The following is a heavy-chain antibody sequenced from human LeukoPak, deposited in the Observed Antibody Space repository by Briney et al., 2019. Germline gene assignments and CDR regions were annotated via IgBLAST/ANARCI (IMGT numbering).Heavy chain of an antibody. V-gene: IGHV1-18*01. Sequence: ASVKVSCKASGYTFTNYGVSWVRQAPGQGLEWIGWVGAYDGDTNYAEKVQGRVTMTTDKSTSTAYLELRSLRSDDTAVYYCARDYDRWNNDCFDPWGQGTLVIVSS. D-gene: IGHD1/OR15-1a*01. CDR2: VGAYDGDT. CDR1: GYTFTNYG. J-gene: IGHJ5*02. CDR3: ARDYDRWNNDCFDP.